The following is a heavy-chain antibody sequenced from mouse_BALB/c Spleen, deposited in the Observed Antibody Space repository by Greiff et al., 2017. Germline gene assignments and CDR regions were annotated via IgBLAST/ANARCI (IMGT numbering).Heavy chain of an antibody. CDR1: GFTFSSYA. CDR3: ARRGNYVDYAMDY. D-gene: IGHD2-1*01. Sequence: EVKLMESGGGLVKPGGSLKLSCAASGFTFSSYAMSWVRQTPEKRLEWVASISSGGSTYYPDSVKGRFTISRDNARNILYLQMSSLRSEDTAMYYCARRGNYVDYAMDYWGQGTSVTVSS. V-gene: IGHV5-6-5*01. CDR2: ISSGGST. J-gene: IGHJ4*01.